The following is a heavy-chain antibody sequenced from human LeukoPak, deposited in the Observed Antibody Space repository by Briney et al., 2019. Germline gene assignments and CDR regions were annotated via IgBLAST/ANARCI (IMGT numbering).Heavy chain of an antibody. J-gene: IGHJ4*02. D-gene: IGHD3-10*01. CDR3: ARDRMVRGVIGVDY. CDR2: ISSSSSYI. CDR1: GFTFSSYA. V-gene: IGHV3-21*01. Sequence: GGSLRLSCAASGFTFSSYAMSWVRQAPGKGLEWVSSISSSSSYIYYADSVKGRFTISRDNAKNSLYLQMNSLRAEDTAVYYCARDRMVRGVIGVDYWGQGTLVTVSS.